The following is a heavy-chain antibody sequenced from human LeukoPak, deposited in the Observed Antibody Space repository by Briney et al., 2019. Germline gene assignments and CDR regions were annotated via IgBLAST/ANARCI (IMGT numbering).Heavy chain of an antibody. D-gene: IGHD7-27*01. V-gene: IGHV4-31*03. CDR1: GGSISSGGYY. CDR3: ARATLLTGDYDAFDI. CDR2: IYYSGST. Sequence: SETLSLTCTVSGGSISSGGYYWSRIRQHPGKGLEWIGYIYYSGSTYYNPSLKSRVTISVDRSKNQFSLKLSSVTAADTAVYYCARATLLTGDYDAFDIWGQGTMVTVSS. J-gene: IGHJ3*02.